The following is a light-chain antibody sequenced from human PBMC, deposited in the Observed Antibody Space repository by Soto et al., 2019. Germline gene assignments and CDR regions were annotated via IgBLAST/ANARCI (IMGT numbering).Light chain of an antibody. J-gene: IGKJ1*01. CDR2: GAS. CDR1: QSVSSSY. Sequence: DMVMTQYPATLSVSPGERATLSCRASQSVSSSYLAWYQQKPGQAPRLLIYGASTRATGVPDRFSGSGSGTDFTLTISRLEPEDFAVYHCQQYGSLSWTFGQGTKVDI. V-gene: IGKV3-20*01. CDR3: QQYGSLSWT.